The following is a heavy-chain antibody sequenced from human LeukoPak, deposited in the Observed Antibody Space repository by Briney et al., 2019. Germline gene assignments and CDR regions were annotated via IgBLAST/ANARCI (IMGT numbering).Heavy chain of an antibody. V-gene: IGHV1-8*01. CDR1: GYTFTSYD. CDR3: ARGPWDTAMLNYYYYMDV. D-gene: IGHD5-18*01. J-gene: IGHJ6*03. Sequence: GASVKVSCKASGYTFTSYDINWVRQATGQGLEWMGWMNPNSGNTGYAQKFQGRVTMTRNTSISTAYMELSSLRSEDTAAYYCARGPWDTAMLNYYYYMDVWGKGTTVTVSS. CDR2: MNPNSGNT.